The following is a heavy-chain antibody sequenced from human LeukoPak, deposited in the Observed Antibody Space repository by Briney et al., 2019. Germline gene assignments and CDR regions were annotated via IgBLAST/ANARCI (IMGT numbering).Heavy chain of an antibody. CDR1: GFTFRTYW. CDR3: ARDRIAVAGTFDWIGAFDI. V-gene: IGHV3-74*01. Sequence: GGSLRLSCAVSGFTFRTYWMHWVRQVPGEGLVWVSRINEDGRITNYADSVKGRFSISRDNAKNTLYLQMNSLRDEDTAVYYCARDRIAVAGTFDWIGAFDIWGQGTMVTVSS. D-gene: IGHD6-19*01. CDR2: INEDGRIT. J-gene: IGHJ3*02.